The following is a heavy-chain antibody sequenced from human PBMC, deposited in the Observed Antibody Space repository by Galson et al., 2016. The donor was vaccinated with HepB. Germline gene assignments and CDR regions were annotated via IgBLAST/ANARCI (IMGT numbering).Heavy chain of an antibody. J-gene: IGHJ4*02. CDR3: TRDGGWFYCDY. Sequence: SLRLSCAASGFTFGDYAMSWFRQAPGKGLEWVGFIRGKAYGATTEYAASVKGRFTISRDDSKSIAYLQMNSLKTEDTAVYYGTRDGGWFYCDYWGQGTLVTFSS. D-gene: IGHD3-16*01. V-gene: IGHV3-49*03. CDR1: GFTFGDYA. CDR2: IRGKAYGATT.